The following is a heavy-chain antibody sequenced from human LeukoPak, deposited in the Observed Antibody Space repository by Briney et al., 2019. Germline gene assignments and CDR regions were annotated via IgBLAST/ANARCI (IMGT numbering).Heavy chain of an antibody. CDR2: ISGSGGST. Sequence: GGSLRLSCAASGFTFSSYAMSWVRQAPGKGLEWVSAISGSGGSTYYADSVKGRFTITRDNSKNTLYLQMNSLRAEDTAVYYCAKDVVGAINYFDYWGQGTLVTVSS. J-gene: IGHJ4*02. CDR3: AKDVVGAINYFDY. D-gene: IGHD1-26*01. V-gene: IGHV3-23*01. CDR1: GFTFSSYA.